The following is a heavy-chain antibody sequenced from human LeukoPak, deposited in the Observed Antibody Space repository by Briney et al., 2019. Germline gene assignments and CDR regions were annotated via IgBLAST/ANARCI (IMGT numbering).Heavy chain of an antibody. CDR1: GYTFTSYY. D-gene: IGHD1-26*01. V-gene: IGHV1-46*01. Sequence: ASVKVSCKASGYTFTSYYMHWMRQAPGQGLEWMGIINPSGGSTSYAQKFQGRVTMTRDTSTSTVYMELSSLRSEYTAVYYCARVYPSGSYDYWGQGTLVTVSS. CDR2: INPSGGST. J-gene: IGHJ4*02. CDR3: ARVYPSGSYDY.